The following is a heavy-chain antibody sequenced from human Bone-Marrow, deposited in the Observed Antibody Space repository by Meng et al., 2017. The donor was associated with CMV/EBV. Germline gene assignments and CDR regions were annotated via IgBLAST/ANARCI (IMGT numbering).Heavy chain of an antibody. V-gene: IGHV4-4*07. CDR3: ARTQDTAMVAYYFDY. CDR2: IYTSGST. D-gene: IGHD5-18*01. J-gene: IGHJ4*02. Sequence: PGLVKPAVNLSPACTVSGGSSVSYYWGWIRQPAGKGLEWIGRIYTSGSTNYNPSLKSRVTMSVDTSKNQFSLKLSSVTAADTAVYYCARTQDTAMVAYYFDYWGQGTLVTVSS. CDR1: GGSSVSYY.